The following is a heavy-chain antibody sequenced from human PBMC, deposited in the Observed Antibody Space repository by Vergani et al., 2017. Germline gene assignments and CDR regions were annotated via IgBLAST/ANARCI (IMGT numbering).Heavy chain of an antibody. CDR3: ARENVVIARIFHF. CDR2: IFRSGTT. Sequence: QVQLQESGPGLVKPSQTLSLTCTVSGDSLSSSDHYWSWIRQRSDKGLEWVGHIFRSGTTYYNPSLKSRLIMSVDTSKNQFSLKLTSVTAADTAMYYCARENVVIARIFHFWGQGTLVTVSS. V-gene: IGHV4-31*03. CDR1: GDSLSSSDHY. D-gene: IGHD2-21*01. J-gene: IGHJ4*02.